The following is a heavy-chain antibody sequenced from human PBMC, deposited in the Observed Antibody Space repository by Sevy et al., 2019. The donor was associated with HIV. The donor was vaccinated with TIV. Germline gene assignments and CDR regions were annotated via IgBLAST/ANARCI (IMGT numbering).Heavy chain of an antibody. CDR1: GYWFTSHW. Sequence: GESLKISCETSGYWFTSHWIGWVRRMPGKGLEWVGIIFPGNSDARYAPSFQGQVTISVAKSISAAYLQWSSLKASDTAIYYCVRGGHLPLDAFDIWGQGTMVTVSS. J-gene: IGHJ3*02. CDR2: IFPGNSDA. CDR3: VRGGHLPLDAFDI. V-gene: IGHV5-51*01. D-gene: IGHD2-15*01.